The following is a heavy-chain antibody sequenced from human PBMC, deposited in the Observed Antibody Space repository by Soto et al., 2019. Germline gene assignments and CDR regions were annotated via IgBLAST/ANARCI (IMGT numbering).Heavy chain of an antibody. CDR1: GFVFSDYG. CDR2: ITNDGNNE. J-gene: IGHJ6*02. CDR3: AKEGPGGGRHFYYGMDV. D-gene: IGHD1-26*01. Sequence: KLVESGGGVVQPGRSLRLSCAASGFVFSDYGMHWVRQAPGKGLEWVALITNDGNNEHYRESVKGRFSISRGRSTNTVDLLMNSLRPEDTGVYYCAKEGPGGGRHFYYGMDVWDQGTTVTVSS. V-gene: IGHV3-30*18.